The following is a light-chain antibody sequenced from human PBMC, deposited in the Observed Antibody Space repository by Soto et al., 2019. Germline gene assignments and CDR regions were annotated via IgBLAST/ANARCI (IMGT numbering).Light chain of an antibody. Sequence: ETVLTQSPGTLSLSTGERATLSCRTSQRVTISYLAWYQQKPGQAPRLLIYGASSRAAGISDRFSGSGSGTDFTLTISRLEPEDLAVYYCQQYGTSPTWTFGQGTKVDI. CDR3: QQYGTSPTWT. V-gene: IGKV3-20*01. J-gene: IGKJ1*01. CDR1: QRVTISY. CDR2: GAS.